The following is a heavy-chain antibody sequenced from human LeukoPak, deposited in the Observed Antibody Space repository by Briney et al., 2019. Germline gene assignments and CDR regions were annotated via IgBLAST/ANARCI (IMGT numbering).Heavy chain of an antibody. J-gene: IGHJ4*02. CDR1: GGSVTDYY. CDR2: INHSGST. Sequence: SETLSLTCTVSGGSVTDYYWSWIRQPPGKGLEWIGEINHSGSTNYNPSLKSRVTISVDTSKNQFSLKLSSVTAADTAVYYCARGLRDGYNYWGVYYFDYWGQGTLVTISS. V-gene: IGHV4-34*01. CDR3: ARGLRDGYNYWGVYYFDY. D-gene: IGHD5-24*01.